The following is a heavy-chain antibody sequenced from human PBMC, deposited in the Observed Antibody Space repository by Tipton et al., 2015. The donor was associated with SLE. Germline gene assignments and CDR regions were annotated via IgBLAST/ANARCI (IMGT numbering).Heavy chain of an antibody. J-gene: IGHJ6*02. CDR2: IYYSGST. CDR3: AKIPYSSSWYVSVYYYYYGMDV. D-gene: IGHD6-13*01. Sequence: TLSLTCTVSGGSISSSSYYWGWIRQPPGKGLEWIGSIYYSGSTYYNPSLKSRVTISVDTSKNQFSLKLSSVTAADTAVYYCAKIPYSSSWYVSVYYYYYGMDVWGQGTTVTVSS. CDR1: GGSISSSSYY. V-gene: IGHV4-39*07.